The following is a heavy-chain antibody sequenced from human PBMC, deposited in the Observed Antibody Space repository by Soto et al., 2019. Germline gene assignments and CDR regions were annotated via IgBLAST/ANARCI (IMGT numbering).Heavy chain of an antibody. V-gene: IGHV3-30*18. CDR1: GFTFSSYG. D-gene: IGHD3-16*02. CDR2: ISYDGSNK. Sequence: VQLVESGGGVVQPGRSLRLSCAASGFTFSSYGMHWVRQAPGKGLEWVAVISYDGSNKYYADSVKGRFTISRDNSKNTLYLQMNSLRAEDTAVYYCAKSYYDYVWGSYRDDYYFDYWGQGTLVTVSS. CDR3: AKSYYDYVWGSYRDDYYFDY. J-gene: IGHJ4*02.